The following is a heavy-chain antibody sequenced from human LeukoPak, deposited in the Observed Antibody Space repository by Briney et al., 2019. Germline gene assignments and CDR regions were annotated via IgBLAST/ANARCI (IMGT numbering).Heavy chain of an antibody. Sequence: SETLSLTCTVSGGSISSSSYYWGWIRQPPGKGLEWIGSIYYSGSTYYNPSLKSRVTISVDTSKNQFSLKLSSVTAADTAVYYCARYPIAAAGTLDYWGQGTLVTVSS. CDR1: GGSISSSSYY. V-gene: IGHV4-39*07. D-gene: IGHD6-13*01. CDR3: ARYPIAAAGTLDY. J-gene: IGHJ4*02. CDR2: IYYSGST.